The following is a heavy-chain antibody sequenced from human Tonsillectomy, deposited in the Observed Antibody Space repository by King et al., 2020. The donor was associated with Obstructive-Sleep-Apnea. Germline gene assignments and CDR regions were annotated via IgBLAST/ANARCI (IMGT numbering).Heavy chain of an antibody. V-gene: IGHV3-43*01. J-gene: IGHJ6*02. CDR1: GFTFDDYT. CDR3: AKGRYNYYGMDV. Sequence: VQLVESGGVVVQPGGSLRLSGAASGFTFDDYTMHWVRQAPGKGLEWVLLISWYGGSIYYADYVKGRFTITRDNSKNSLYLKMNSLSTEDTALYYCAKGRYNYYGMDVWGQGTTVTVSS. CDR2: ISWYGGSI.